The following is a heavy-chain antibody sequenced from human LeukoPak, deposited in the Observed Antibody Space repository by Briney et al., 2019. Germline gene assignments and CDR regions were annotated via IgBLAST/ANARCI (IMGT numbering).Heavy chain of an antibody. V-gene: IGHV3-23*01. Sequence: GGSLRLSCAASGFSFSSYAMSWVRQAPGKGLEWVSGISGGDGSTYYADSVKGRFTISRDNSKNTLYLQMNSLRAEDTAVYYCAKGFSTTESALDYWGQGTLLTVSS. D-gene: IGHD4-11*01. CDR1: GFSFSSYA. J-gene: IGHJ4*02. CDR3: AKGFSTTESALDY. CDR2: ISGGDGST.